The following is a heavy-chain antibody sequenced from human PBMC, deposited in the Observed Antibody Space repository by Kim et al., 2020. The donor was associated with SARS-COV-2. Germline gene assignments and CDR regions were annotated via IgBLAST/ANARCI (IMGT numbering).Heavy chain of an antibody. CDR1: GFTFSSYG. Sequence: GGSLRLSCAASGFTFSSYGMHWVRQAPGKGLEWVAVIWYDGSNKYYADSVKGRFTISRDNSKNTLYLQMNSLRAEDTAVYYCAKSDYYGSGSYFIFDYWGQGTLVTVSS. J-gene: IGHJ4*02. V-gene: IGHV3-33*06. CDR3: AKSDYYGSGSYFIFDY. CDR2: IWYDGSNK. D-gene: IGHD3-10*01.